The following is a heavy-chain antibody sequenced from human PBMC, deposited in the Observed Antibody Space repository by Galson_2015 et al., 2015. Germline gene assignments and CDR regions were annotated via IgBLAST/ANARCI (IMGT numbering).Heavy chain of an antibody. J-gene: IGHJ5*02. Sequence: ETLSLTCTVSGGSISSSSYYWGWIRQPPGKGLEWIGSIYYSGNTHYNPSLKSRVTISVDTSKNQFSLKLSSVTAADTAVYYCARATFAGWFDPWGQGTLVTVSS. CDR2: IYYSGNT. CDR1: GGSISSSSYY. V-gene: IGHV4-39*01. CDR3: ARATFAGWFDP.